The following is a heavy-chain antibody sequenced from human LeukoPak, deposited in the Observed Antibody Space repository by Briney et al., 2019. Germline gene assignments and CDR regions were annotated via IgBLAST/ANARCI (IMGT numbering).Heavy chain of an antibody. CDR1: GFTFSSYW. D-gene: IGHD4-17*01. CDR2: IKQDGSEK. J-gene: IGHJ4*02. Sequence: GGSLRLYCAASGFTFSSYWMSWVRQAPGKGLEWVANIKQDGSEKYYVDSVKGRFTISRDNAKNSLYLQMNSLRAEDTAVYYCARDWNYGDKYYFDYWGQGTLVTVSS. CDR3: ARDWNYGDKYYFDY. V-gene: IGHV3-7*03.